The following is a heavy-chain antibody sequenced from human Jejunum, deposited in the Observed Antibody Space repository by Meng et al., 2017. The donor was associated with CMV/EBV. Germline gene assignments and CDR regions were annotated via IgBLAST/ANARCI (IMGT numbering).Heavy chain of an antibody. V-gene: IGHV1-69*12. D-gene: IGHD5-24*01. CDR1: GGSVNNYA. CDR2: IIAIFKTP. J-gene: IGHJ4*02. CDR3: ARGFLNGYQPFDY. Sequence: VQLMQSGAEVKEPGSSMKVSCKSCGGSVNNYAFSWVRQAPGQGLEWMGGIIAIFKTPNYAQKFQGRHTITADESTGTSYMELTSLTSEDTAVYYCARGFLNGYQPFDYWGQGTLVTVSS.